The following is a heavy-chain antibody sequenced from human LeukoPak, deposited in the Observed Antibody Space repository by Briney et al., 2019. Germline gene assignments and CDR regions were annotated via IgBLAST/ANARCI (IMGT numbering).Heavy chain of an antibody. J-gene: IGHJ6*02. CDR3: ARVAVTTIYYYYYGMDV. D-gene: IGHD4-17*01. Sequence: PSETLSLTCAVYGGSFSGYYWSWIRQPPGKGLEWIGEINHSGSTNCNPSLKSRVTISVDTSKNQFSLKLSSVTAADTAVYYCARVAVTTIYYYYYGMDVWGQGTTVTVSS. CDR1: GGSFSGYY. CDR2: INHSGST. V-gene: IGHV4-34*01.